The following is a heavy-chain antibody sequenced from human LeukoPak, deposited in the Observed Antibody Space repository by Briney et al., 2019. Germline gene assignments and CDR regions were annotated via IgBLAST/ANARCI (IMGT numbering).Heavy chain of an antibody. J-gene: IGHJ4*02. D-gene: IGHD1-1*01. CDR2: ISDDGSNT. CDR3: AKDFVRYNIQFDY. CDR1: GFTFSSYA. Sequence: GGSLRLSCPASGFTFSSYAMHWVRQAPGKGLEWVAVISDDGSNTYYADSVRGRFTISRDNSKNTLYLQMNSLRAEDTALYYCAKDFVRYNIQFDYWGQGALVTVSS. V-gene: IGHV3-30-3*01.